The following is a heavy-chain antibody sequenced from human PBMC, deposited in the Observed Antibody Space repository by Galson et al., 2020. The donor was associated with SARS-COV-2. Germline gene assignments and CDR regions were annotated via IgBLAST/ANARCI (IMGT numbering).Heavy chain of an antibody. CDR2: ISSNNYI. J-gene: IGHJ4*02. D-gene: IGHD3-10*01. Sequence: GESLKISCAASGFTFSSHSMNWVRQAPGKGLEWVSSISSNNYIDYADSVKGRFTISRDNAKKSLYLQMNSLRVEDTAIYYCARDIPTEFPIRSYYFDYWGQGSLVTVSS. V-gene: IGHV3-21*01. CDR3: ARDIPTEFPIRSYYFDY. CDR1: GFTFSSHS.